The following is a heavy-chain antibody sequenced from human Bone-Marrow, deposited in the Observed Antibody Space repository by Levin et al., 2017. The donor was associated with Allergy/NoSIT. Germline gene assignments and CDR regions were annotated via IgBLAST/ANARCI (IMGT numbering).Heavy chain of an antibody. J-gene: IGHJ5*02. CDR3: ARIGLQRGRGNWFDP. CDR1: GDSVDSGSNS. D-gene: IGHD4-11*01. V-gene: IGHV4-61*01. CDR2: IYFNINT. Sequence: SETLSLTCSVSGDSVDSGSNSWSWIRQSPERGLEWIGLIYFNINTDYNPSLKSRVNISVDTSKNQFSLTLRSVTAADTAVYYCARIGLQRGRGNWFDPWGQGTPVTVAS.